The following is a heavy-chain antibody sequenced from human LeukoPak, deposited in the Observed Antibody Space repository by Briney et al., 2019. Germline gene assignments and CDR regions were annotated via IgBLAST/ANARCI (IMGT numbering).Heavy chain of an antibody. CDR1: GFTFSNAW. CDR3: AKDMFLWFGELDYFDY. V-gene: IGHV3-48*01. D-gene: IGHD3-10*01. Sequence: GGSLRLSCAASGFTFSNAWMSWVRQAPGKGLEWVSYISSSSSTIYYADSVKGRFTISRDNSKNTLYLQMNSLRAEDTAVYYCAKDMFLWFGELDYFDYWGQGTLVTVSS. CDR2: ISSSSSTI. J-gene: IGHJ4*02.